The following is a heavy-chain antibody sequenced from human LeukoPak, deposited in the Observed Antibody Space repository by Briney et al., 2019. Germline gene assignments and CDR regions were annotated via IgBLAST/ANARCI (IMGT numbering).Heavy chain of an antibody. CDR1: GYTFTSYY. J-gene: IGHJ6*02. CDR3: ARGSQFRSYYYYGMDV. Sequence: GASVKVSCKASGYTFTSYYMHWVRQAPGQGLEWMGIINPSGGSTSYAQKFQGRVTMTRDTSTSTVYMELSSLRSEDTAVYYCARGSQFRSYYYYGMDVWGQGTTVTVSS. CDR2: INPSGGST. V-gene: IGHV1-46*01.